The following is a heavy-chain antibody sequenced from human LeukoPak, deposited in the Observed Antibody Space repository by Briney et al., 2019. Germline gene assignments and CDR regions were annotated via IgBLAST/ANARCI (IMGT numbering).Heavy chain of an antibody. J-gene: IGHJ4*02. CDR1: GFTFVSYW. V-gene: IGHV3-74*01. Sequence: GGSLRLSCAASGFTFVSYWMHWVRQAPGKGLVWVSRINGYGSSTDFADSVKGRFTISRDNAKNTLYLRMNSLRAEDTAVYYCARDAPGNTALDYWGQGTLVTVSS. CDR3: ARDAPGNTALDY. CDR2: INGYGSST. D-gene: IGHD5-18*01.